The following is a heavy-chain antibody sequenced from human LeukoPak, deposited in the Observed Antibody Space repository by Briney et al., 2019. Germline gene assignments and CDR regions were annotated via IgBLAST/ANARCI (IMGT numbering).Heavy chain of an antibody. V-gene: IGHV4-34*01. J-gene: IGHJ5*02. CDR3: ARQESNDFWSGYYNWFDP. CDR2: INHSGST. CDR1: GGSFSGYY. Sequence: SETLSLTCAVYGGSFSGYYWSWIRQPPGKGLEWIGEINHSGSTNYNSSLKSRVTISVDTSKNQSSLKLSSVTAADTAVYYCARQESNDFWSGYYNWFDPWGQGTLVTVSS. D-gene: IGHD3-3*01.